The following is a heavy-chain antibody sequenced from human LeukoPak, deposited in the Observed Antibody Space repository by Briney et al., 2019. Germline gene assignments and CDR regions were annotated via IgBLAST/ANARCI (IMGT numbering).Heavy chain of an antibody. CDR2: ISSSGRLM. D-gene: IGHD1-14*01. CDR3: ARDTNNGLDV. V-gene: IGHV3-11*01. CDR1: GFTFSEYY. J-gene: IGHJ6*02. Sequence: GGSLRLSCAACGFTFSEYYINWIRQALGKGLEWVSHISSSGRLMQYADSVRGRFTITRDNAQNFMSLQMNNLKPEDTAVYYCARDTNNGLDVWGRGTTVTVS.